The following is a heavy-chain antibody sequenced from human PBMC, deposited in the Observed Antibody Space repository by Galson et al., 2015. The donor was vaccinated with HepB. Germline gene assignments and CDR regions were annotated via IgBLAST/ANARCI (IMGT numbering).Heavy chain of an antibody. J-gene: IGHJ4*02. V-gene: IGHV3-48*02. CDR2: ISSSGSAI. CDR3: ARDYYGSGSYPFDY. CDR1: GFTFSRNS. Sequence: LRLSCAASGFTFSRNSMNWVRQAPGKGLEWVSYISSSGSAIYYADSVKGRFTISRDNAKNSLYLQMNSLRDEDTAVYSCARDYYGSGSYPFDYWGQGTLVTVSS. D-gene: IGHD3-10*01.